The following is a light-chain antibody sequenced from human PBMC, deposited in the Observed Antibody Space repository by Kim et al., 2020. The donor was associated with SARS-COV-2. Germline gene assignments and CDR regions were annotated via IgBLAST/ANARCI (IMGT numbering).Light chain of an antibody. CDR2: AAS. J-gene: IGKJ5*01. CDR1: QGISSW. V-gene: IGKV1-12*01. CDR3: QQANSFPIT. Sequence: ASVGDRVTISCRASQGISSWLSWYQQKPGKAPQLLFYAASSLQSGVPSRCSGSGSGTDFTLTISRLQPEDFANYCCQQANSFPITFGQGTRLEIK.